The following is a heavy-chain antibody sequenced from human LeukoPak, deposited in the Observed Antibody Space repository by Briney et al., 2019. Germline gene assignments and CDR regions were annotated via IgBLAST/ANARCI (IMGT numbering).Heavy chain of an antibody. CDR3: AKDMYSSSWYYFDY. D-gene: IGHD6-13*01. CDR1: GFTFSSSA. Sequence: PGGSLRLSCAASGFTFSSSAMNWVRQAPEKGLEWVSGISGSSHFTYYADSVKGRFTISRDNSKNTLYLQMNSLRAEDTAVYYCAKDMYSSSWYYFDYWGQGTLVTVSS. J-gene: IGHJ4*02. V-gene: IGHV3-23*01. CDR2: ISGSSHFT.